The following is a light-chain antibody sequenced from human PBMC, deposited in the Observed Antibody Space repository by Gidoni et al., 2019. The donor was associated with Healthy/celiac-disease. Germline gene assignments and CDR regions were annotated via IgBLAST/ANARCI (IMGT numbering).Light chain of an antibody. CDR2: DVS. CDR3: CSYAGSYTFGVV. CDR1: SSDVGGYNY. Sequence: QSALTQPRSVPRSPGQPVTISCTGTSSDVGGYNYVSWYQQHPGKAPKLMIYDVSKRPSGVPDRFSGSKSGNTASLTISGLQAEDEADYYCCSYAGSYTFGVVFGGGTKLTVL. V-gene: IGLV2-11*01. J-gene: IGLJ2*01.